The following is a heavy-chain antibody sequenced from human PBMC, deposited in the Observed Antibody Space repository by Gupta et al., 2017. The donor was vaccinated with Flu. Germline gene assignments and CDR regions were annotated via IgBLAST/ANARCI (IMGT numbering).Heavy chain of an antibody. CDR1: SSYG. CDR3: AKAPDLFDYYYMDV. CDR2: ISGGGGRT. V-gene: IGHV3-23*01. Sequence: SSYGMSWVRQAPGKGLEWVSTISGGGGRTYYADSVKGRFTISRDNSKNTLFLQMNRLRVEDTAVYYCAKAPDLFDYYYMDVWGKGTTVTVSS. J-gene: IGHJ6*03.